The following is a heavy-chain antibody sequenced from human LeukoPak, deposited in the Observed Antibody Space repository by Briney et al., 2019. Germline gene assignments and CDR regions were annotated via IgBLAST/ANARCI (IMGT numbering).Heavy chain of an antibody. D-gene: IGHD6-19*01. Sequence: PGRSLRLSCAASGFTFSSYGMHWVRQAPGKGLEWVAVISYDGSNKYYADSVKGRFTISRDNSKNTLYLQMNSLRAEDTAVYYCARSEGSGWFGNYFDYWGQGTLVTVSS. CDR3: ARSEGSGWFGNYFDY. V-gene: IGHV3-30*03. J-gene: IGHJ4*02. CDR1: GFTFSSYG. CDR2: ISYDGSNK.